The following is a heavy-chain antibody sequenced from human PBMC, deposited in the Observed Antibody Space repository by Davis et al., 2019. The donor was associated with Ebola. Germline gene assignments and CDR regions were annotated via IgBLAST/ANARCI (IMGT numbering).Heavy chain of an antibody. CDR1: GFTFSSYA. D-gene: IGHD3-16*01. CDR2: ISYDGSNK. CDR3: AKGGYYMDV. J-gene: IGHJ6*03. Sequence: GESLKISCAASGFTFSSYAMHWVRQAPGKGLEWVAVISYDGSNKYYADSVKGRFTISRDNSKNTLYLQMNSLRAEDTAVYYCAKGGYYMDVWGKGTTVTVSS. V-gene: IGHV3-30-3*01.